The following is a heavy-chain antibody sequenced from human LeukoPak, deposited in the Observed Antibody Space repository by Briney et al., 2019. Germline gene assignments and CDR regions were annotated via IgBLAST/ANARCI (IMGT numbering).Heavy chain of an antibody. Sequence: PGGSLRLSCAASGFTFSSYAMSWVRQAPGKGLEWVSAISGSGGSTYYADSVKGRFTISRDNSKNTLYLQMNSLRAEDTAVYYCAKDRLLFRDYGGNSAWDYWGQGTLVTVSS. D-gene: IGHD4-23*01. CDR2: ISGSGGST. V-gene: IGHV3-23*01. CDR3: AKDRLLFRDYGGNSAWDY. J-gene: IGHJ4*02. CDR1: GFTFSSYA.